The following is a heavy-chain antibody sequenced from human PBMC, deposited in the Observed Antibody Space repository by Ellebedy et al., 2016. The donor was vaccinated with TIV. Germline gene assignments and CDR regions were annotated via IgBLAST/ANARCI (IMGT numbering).Heavy chain of an antibody. D-gene: IGHD6-25*01. V-gene: IGHV3-23*01. CDR1: GFTFNTYA. CDR3: ATDQRDLLPVDY. J-gene: IGHJ4*02. Sequence: LSLTXAASGFTFNTYAMSWVRQAPGKGLEWVSTVSSSGGSTYYADSVKGRFTISRDNSKNTLYLQMNSLRAEDTAVYYCATDQRDLLPVDYWGQGTRVTVSS. CDR2: VSSSGGST.